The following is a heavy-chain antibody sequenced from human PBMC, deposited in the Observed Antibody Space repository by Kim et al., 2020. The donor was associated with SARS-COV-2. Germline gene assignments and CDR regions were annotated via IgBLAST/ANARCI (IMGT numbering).Heavy chain of an antibody. CDR1: GFTFSSYW. J-gene: IGHJ3*02. V-gene: IGHV3-7*01. CDR3: ARDGDLYSSGKYAFDI. CDR2: IKHDGNQK. Sequence: GGSLRLSCAASGFTFSSYWMTWVRQAPGKGLEWVANIKHDGNQKYYVDSVKGRFTISRDNAKNSLYLQMNSLRAEDTAVYYCARDGDLYSSGKYAFDIWG. D-gene: IGHD6-19*01.